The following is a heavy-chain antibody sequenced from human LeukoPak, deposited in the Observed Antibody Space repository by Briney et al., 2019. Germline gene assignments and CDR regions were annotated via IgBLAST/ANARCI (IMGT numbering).Heavy chain of an antibody. Sequence: SGPTLVKPTPTLTLTFTFSVFSLSTSGVGVGWIRQPPGKALDWLALIYWNDDKRYSPSLKSRLTITKDTSKNQVVLTMTNMDPVDTGTYYCAHGNAHSISAAGLDYWGQGTLVTVSS. CDR1: VFSLSTSGVG. J-gene: IGHJ4*02. V-gene: IGHV2-5*01. D-gene: IGHD6-13*01. CDR2: IYWNDDK. CDR3: AHGNAHSISAAGLDY.